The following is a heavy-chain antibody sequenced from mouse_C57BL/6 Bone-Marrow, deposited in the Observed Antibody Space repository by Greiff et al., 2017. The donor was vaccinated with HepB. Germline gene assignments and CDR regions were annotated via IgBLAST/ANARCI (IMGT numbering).Heavy chain of an antibody. Sequence: QVQLQQSGAELVRPGASVTLSCKASGYTFTDYEMHWVKQTPVHGLEWIGAIDPETGGTAYNQKFKGKAILTADKSSSTAYMELRSLTSEDSAVYYCTREKGTAGFAYWGQGTLVTVSA. D-gene: IGHD3-3*01. CDR2: IDPETGGT. V-gene: IGHV1-15*01. J-gene: IGHJ3*01. CDR3: TREKGTAGFAY. CDR1: GYTFTDYE.